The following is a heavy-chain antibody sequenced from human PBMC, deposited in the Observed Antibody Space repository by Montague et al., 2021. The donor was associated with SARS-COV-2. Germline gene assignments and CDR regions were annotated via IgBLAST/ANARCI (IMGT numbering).Heavy chain of an antibody. Sequence: SLRLSCAASGFTFSNYRMNWVRQAPGKGLEWVSSISSSSSYIYYADSVKGRFTISRDNAKNSLYLQMNSLRAEDTAVYYCARDSGRYYDFWSGYYNSHYYYYMDYWGKGTTVTVSS. CDR1: GFTFSNYR. CDR2: ISSSSSYI. J-gene: IGHJ6*03. D-gene: IGHD3-3*01. V-gene: IGHV3-21*01. CDR3: ARDSGRYYDFWSGYYNSHYYYYMDY.